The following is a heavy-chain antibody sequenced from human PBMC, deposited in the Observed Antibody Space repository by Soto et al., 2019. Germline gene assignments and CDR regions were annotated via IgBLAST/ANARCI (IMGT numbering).Heavy chain of an antibody. V-gene: IGHV3-21*01. D-gene: IGHD2-8*01. J-gene: IGHJ5*02. CDR3: AKVGVLRTNFRWFDL. CDR1: GFAFQTYT. CDR2: ITISGNYI. Sequence: GSLRLSCAASGFAFQTYTMEWLRQPPGKGLEWVSSITISGNYIYYADSVKGRFTISRDNGRNSVYLQMNSLRAEDTAVYYCAKVGVLRTNFRWFDLWGQGTLLTVSS.